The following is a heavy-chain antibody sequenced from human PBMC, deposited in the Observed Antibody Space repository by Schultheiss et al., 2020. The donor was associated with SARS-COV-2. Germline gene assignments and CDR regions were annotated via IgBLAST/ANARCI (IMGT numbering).Heavy chain of an antibody. CDR1: GFTFSNAW. J-gene: IGHJ2*01. CDR3: AREPFYGEFLHWYFDL. D-gene: IGHD4-17*01. Sequence: GGSLRLSCAASGFTFSNAWMNWVRQAPGKGLEWVGRIKSKTDGGTTDYAAPVKGRFTISRDDSKNTLYLQMNSLKTEDTAVYYCAREPFYGEFLHWYFDLWGRGTLVTVSS. CDR2: IKSKTDGGTT. V-gene: IGHV3-15*07.